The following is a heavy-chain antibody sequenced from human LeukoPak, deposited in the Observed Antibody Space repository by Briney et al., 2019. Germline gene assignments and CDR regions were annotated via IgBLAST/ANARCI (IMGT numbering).Heavy chain of an antibody. J-gene: IGHJ4*02. D-gene: IGHD4-17*01. V-gene: IGHV3-30*04. CDR1: GFTFSSYA. CDR3: AKCSGDYVYRYFDY. Sequence: PGGSLRLSCAASGFTFSSYAMHWVRQAPGKGLEWVTIISYDGSNKYYADSVKGRFTISRDNSKNTLYLEMNSLRAEDTAVYHCAKCSGDYVYRYFDYWGQGTLVTVSS. CDR2: ISYDGSNK.